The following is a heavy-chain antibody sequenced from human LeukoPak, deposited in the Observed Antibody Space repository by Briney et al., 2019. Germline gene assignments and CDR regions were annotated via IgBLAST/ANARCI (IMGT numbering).Heavy chain of an antibody. CDR3: ARVKLATQTAWFDP. D-gene: IGHD6-13*01. CDR1: GFTFSSHW. J-gene: IGHJ5*02. CDR2: INSDGSST. Sequence: GGSLRLSCAASGFTFSSHWMHWVRQAPGKGLLWVSRINSDGSSTSYADSVKGRFTISRDNAKNTLYLQMNSLRAEDTAAYYCARVKLATQTAWFDPWGQGTLVTVSS. V-gene: IGHV3-74*01.